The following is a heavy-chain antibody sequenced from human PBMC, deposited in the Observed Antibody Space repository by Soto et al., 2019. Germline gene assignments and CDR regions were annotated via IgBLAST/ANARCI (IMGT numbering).Heavy chain of an antibody. CDR1: GFTFTSSA. D-gene: IGHD6-13*01. Sequence: SVKVSCKASGFTFTSSAVQWVRQARGQRLEWIGWIVVGSGNTNYAQKFQERVTITRDMSTSTAYMELSSLRSEDTAVYYCAARDCSSWYWCFDYWGQGTLVTVSS. V-gene: IGHV1-58*01. J-gene: IGHJ4*02. CDR2: IVVGSGNT. CDR3: AARDCSSWYWCFDY.